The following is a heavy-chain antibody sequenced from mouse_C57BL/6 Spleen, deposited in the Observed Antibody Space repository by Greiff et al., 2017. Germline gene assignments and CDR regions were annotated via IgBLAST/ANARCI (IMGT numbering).Heavy chain of an antibody. CDR1: GFTFSDYY. J-gene: IGHJ4*01. V-gene: IGHV5-16*01. D-gene: IGHD4-1*01. Sequence: EVNVVESEGGLVQPGSSMKLSCTASGFTFSDYYMAWVRQVPEKGLEWVANINYDGSSTYYLDSLKSRFIISRDNAKNILYLQMSSLKSEDTATYYCARDGTGTYAMDYWGQGTSVTVSS. CDR3: ARDGTGTYAMDY. CDR2: INYDGSST.